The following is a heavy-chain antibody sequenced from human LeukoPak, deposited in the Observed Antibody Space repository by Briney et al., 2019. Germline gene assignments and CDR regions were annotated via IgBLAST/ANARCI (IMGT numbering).Heavy chain of an antibody. CDR2: INHSGST. D-gene: IGHD2-2*02. V-gene: IGHV4-34*01. J-gene: IGHJ6*03. Sequence: SETLSLTCAVYVGSFSGYYWSWIRQPPGKGLEWIGEINHSGSTNYNTSLKSRVTISVDTSKNQFSLKLSSVTAADTAVYYCARGYCSSTSCHTGKHYYYYMDVWGKGTTVTVSS. CDR1: VGSFSGYY. CDR3: ARGYCSSTSCHTGKHYYYYMDV.